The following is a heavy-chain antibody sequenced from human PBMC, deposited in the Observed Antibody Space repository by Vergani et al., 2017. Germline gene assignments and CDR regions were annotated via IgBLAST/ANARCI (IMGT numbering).Heavy chain of an antibody. CDR1: GGSISSGSYY. J-gene: IGHJ5*02. V-gene: IGHV4-61*02. Sequence: QVQLQESCPGLVKPSQTLSLTCTVSGGSISSGSYYWSWIRQPAGKGLEWIGRIYTSGSTNYNPSLKSRVTMSVDTSKNQFSLKLSSVTAADTAVYYCARDGWNTRGWFDPWGQGTLVTVSS. CDR3: ARDGWNTRGWFDP. D-gene: IGHD1-1*01. CDR2: IYTSGST.